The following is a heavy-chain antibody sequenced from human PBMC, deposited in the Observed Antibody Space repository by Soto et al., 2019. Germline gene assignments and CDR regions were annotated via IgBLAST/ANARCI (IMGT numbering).Heavy chain of an antibody. V-gene: IGHV5-51*01. J-gene: IGHJ4*02. CDR2: MYPGDSNT. CDR3: TRHSGLDSSGAYDY. D-gene: IGHD3-22*01. Sequence: PGESLKISCKGSGYIFTSYWIGWVRQMPGKGLEWMGIMYPGDSNTRYSPSFQGQVTISADKSINTAYLQWSSLKASDTALYYCTRHSGLDSSGAYDYWGQGTLVTVSS. CDR1: GYIFTSYW.